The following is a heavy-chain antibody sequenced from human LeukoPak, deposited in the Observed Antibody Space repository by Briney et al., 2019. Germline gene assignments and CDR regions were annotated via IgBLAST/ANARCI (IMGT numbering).Heavy chain of an antibody. J-gene: IGHJ4*02. CDR1: GFTFSRYW. V-gene: IGHV3-7*03. D-gene: IGHD6-13*01. Sequence: TGGSLRLSCVASGFTFSRYWMSWVRQAPGKGLEWVANIKQDGSEKYHVDSVKGRFTISRDNAKNSLYLQMNSLRAEDTALYYCAKGGAAAGSSYFDYWGQGTLVTVSS. CDR2: IKQDGSEK. CDR3: AKGGAAAGSSYFDY.